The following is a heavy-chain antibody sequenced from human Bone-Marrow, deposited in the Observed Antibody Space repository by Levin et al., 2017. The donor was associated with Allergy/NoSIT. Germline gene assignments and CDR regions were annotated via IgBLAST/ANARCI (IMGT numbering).Heavy chain of an antibody. J-gene: IGHJ4*02. CDR3: ARGVVVPAASHLNYFDY. V-gene: IGHV1-69*13. Sequence: SVKVSCKASGGTFSSYAISWVRQAPGQGLEWMGGIIPIFGTANYAQKFQGRVTITADESTSTAYMELSSLRSEDTAVYYCARGVVVPAASHLNYFDYWGQGTLVTVSS. CDR2: IIPIFGTA. D-gene: IGHD2-2*01. CDR1: GGTFSSYA.